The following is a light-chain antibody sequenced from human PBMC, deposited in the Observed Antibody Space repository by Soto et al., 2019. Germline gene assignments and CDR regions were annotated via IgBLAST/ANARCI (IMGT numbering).Light chain of an antibody. CDR1: SSDVGGYNY. V-gene: IGLV2-14*03. Sequence: QSALTQPASMSGSPGQSITISCTGTSSDVGGYNYVSWYQHHPGKAPKLMIFDVSNRPSGVSNRFSGSKSGNTASLTISGLQPEEEADYYCSSYTTGNTRQIVFGTGTKLTVL. CDR3: SSYTTGNTRQIV. J-gene: IGLJ1*01. CDR2: DVS.